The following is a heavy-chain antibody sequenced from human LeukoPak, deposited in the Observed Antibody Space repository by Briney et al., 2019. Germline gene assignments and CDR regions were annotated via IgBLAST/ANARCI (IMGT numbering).Heavy chain of an antibody. CDR2: ISGSGGST. CDR3: AKPPAGYSGYDFDYYYGLDV. Sequence: GGFLRLSCAASGFTFSSYAMSWVRQAPGKGLEWVSAISGSGGSTYYADSVKGRFTISRDNSKNTLYLQMNSLRAEDTAVYYCAKPPAGYSGYDFDYYYGLDVWGQGTTVTFSS. V-gene: IGHV3-23*01. CDR1: GFTFSSYA. D-gene: IGHD5-12*01. J-gene: IGHJ6*02.